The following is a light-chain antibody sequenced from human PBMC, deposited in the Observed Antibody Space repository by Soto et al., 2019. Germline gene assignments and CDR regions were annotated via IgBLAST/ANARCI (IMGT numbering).Light chain of an antibody. V-gene: IGKV3-20*01. CDR1: QSVSSSY. Sequence: EIVLTQSPGTLSLSPGERATLSCRASQSVSSSYLAWYQQKPGQAPRLLIYGASTRATGIPDRFSGSGSGTDFSLTISRLEPEDFAGYYCQQYGSSPSITFGQGTRLEMK. CDR3: QQYGSSPSIT. J-gene: IGKJ5*01. CDR2: GAS.